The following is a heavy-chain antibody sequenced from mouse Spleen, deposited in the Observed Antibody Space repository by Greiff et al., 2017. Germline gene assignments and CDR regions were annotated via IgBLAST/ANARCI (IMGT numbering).Heavy chain of an antibody. CDR3: ARLYGNYRDYFDY. D-gene: IGHD2-1*01. CDR1: GFAFSSYD. Sequence: EVKVVESGGGLVKPGGSLKLSCAASGFAFSSYDMSWVRQTPEKRLEWVAYISSGGGSTYYPDTVKGRFTISRDNAKNTLYLQMSSLKSEDTAMYYCARLYGNYRDYFDYWGQGTTLTVSS. J-gene: IGHJ2*01. V-gene: IGHV5-12-1*01. CDR2: ISSGGGST.